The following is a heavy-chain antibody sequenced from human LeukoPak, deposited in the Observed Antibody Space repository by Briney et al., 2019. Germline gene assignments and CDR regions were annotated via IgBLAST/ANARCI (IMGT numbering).Heavy chain of an antibody. J-gene: IGHJ4*02. Sequence: PSETMSLTCTVSGGSISSYYWSWIRQPAGKGLEWIGRIYTSGSTNYNPSLKSRVTMSVDTSKNQFSLKLSSVTAADTAVYYCARDWSPSPYGDYFDYWGQGTLVTVSS. D-gene: IGHD4-17*01. CDR2: IYTSGST. V-gene: IGHV4-4*07. CDR3: ARDWSPSPYGDYFDY. CDR1: GGSISSYY.